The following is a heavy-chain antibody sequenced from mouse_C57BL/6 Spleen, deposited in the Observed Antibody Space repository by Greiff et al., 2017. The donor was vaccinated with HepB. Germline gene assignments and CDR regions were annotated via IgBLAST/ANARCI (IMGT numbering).Heavy chain of an antibody. CDR3: ASDYSNYFWFAY. V-gene: IGHV14-2*01. J-gene: IGHJ3*01. D-gene: IGHD2-5*01. Sequence: EVKLMESGAELVKPGASVKLSCTASGFNIKDYYMHWVKQRTEQGLEWIGRIDPEDGETKYAPKFQGKATITADTSSNTAYLQLSSLTSEDTAVYYCASDYSNYFWFAYWGQGTLVTVSA. CDR1: GFNIKDYY. CDR2: IDPEDGET.